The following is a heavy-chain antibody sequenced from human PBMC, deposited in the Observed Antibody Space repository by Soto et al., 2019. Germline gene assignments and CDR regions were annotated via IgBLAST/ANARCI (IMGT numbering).Heavy chain of an antibody. J-gene: IGHJ6*02. V-gene: IGHV4-34*01. CDR3: ARGPGYSYGYSVYYYYYGMDV. D-gene: IGHD5-18*01. Sequence: PSETLSLTCVVYGGSLSGVYWTWIRQPPGKGLEWIGEINHSGSTNYSPSLESRVTISLDTSNNQFSLKLSSVTAADTAVYYCARGPGYSYGYSVYYYYYGMDVCGQRTTVTVSS. CDR1: GGSLSGVY. CDR2: INHSGST.